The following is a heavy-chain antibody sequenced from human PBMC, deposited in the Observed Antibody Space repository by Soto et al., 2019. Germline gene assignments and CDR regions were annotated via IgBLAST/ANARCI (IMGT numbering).Heavy chain of an antibody. CDR3: ARNTSTYFDS. CDR2: VYYSGST. J-gene: IGHJ4*02. V-gene: IGHV4-38-2*01. CDR1: GYSISNGDY. Sequence: SETLSLTCAVSGYSISNGDYWGWIRQAPGKGLEWIGSVYYSGSTHYKPSLRGRIAISVDTLKNQFSLRLPSVTAADTAMYFCARNTSTYFDSWGQGIPVTVSS.